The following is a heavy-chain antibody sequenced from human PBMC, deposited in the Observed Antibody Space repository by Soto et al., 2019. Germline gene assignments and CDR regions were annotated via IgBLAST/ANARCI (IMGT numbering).Heavy chain of an antibody. J-gene: IGHJ4*02. CDR1: GGSMETSRYY. CDR2: IYYSGST. D-gene: IGHD6-19*01. V-gene: IGHV4-39*01. CDR3: ARPGYGSGDIDS. Sequence: QLQLQESGPGLVKPSETLSLTCTVSGGSMETSRYYWGWIRQPPGKGLEWIGNIYYSGSTYYNPSLKSRVIISVDTSKNQFSLKLTSVTAADTAVYYCARPGYGSGDIDSWGQGTLVTVSS.